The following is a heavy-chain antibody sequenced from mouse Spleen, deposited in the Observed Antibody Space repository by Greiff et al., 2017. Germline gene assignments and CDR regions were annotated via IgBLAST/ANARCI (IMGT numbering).Heavy chain of an antibody. J-gene: IGHJ4*01. CDR3: ARIGDGYAMDY. CDR1: GYTFTSYW. Sequence: VQLQQSGAELVRPGTSVKLSCKASGYTFTSYWMHWVKQRPGQGLEWIGVIDPSDSYTNYNQKFKGKATLTVDTSSSTAYMQLSSLTSEDSAVYYCARIGDGYAMDYWGQGTSVTVSS. CDR2: IDPSDSYT. V-gene: IGHV1-59*01.